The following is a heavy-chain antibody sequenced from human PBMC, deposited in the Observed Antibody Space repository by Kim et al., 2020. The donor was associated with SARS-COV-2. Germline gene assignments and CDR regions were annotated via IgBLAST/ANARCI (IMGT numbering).Heavy chain of an antibody. CDR2: ISSSSSYI. Sequence: GGSLRLSCAASGFTFRSYSMNWVRQAPGKGLEWVSSISSSSSYIYYADSVKGRFTISRDNAKNSLYLQMNSLRAEDTAVYYCARDVEEGSWYHYYYYYGMDVCGQGTTVTVSS. CDR3: ARDVEEGSWYHYYYYYGMDV. D-gene: IGHD6-13*01. CDR1: GFTFRSYS. V-gene: IGHV3-21*01. J-gene: IGHJ6*02.